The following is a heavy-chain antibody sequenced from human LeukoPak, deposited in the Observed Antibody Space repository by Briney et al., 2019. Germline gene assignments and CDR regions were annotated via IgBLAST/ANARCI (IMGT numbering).Heavy chain of an antibody. Sequence: PGGSLRLSCAASGFTFSSYSMNWVRQAPGKGLEWVSSISSSSSYIYYADSVKGRFTISRDNAKNSLYLQMNSLRAEDTAAYYCARSDSSGWYPEYDPWGQGTLVTVSS. CDR2: ISSSSSYI. J-gene: IGHJ5*02. CDR1: GFTFSSYS. CDR3: ARSDSSGWYPEYDP. V-gene: IGHV3-21*01. D-gene: IGHD6-19*01.